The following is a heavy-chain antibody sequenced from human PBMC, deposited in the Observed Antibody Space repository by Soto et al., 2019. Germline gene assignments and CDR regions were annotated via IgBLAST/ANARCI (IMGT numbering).Heavy chain of an antibody. CDR1: GFTFSSYW. V-gene: IGHV3-74*01. Sequence: GGSLRLSCAASGFTFSSYWMHWVRQAPGKGLVWVSRINSDGSSTTYADSVKGRFTISRDNAKNTLYLQINSLRAEDTAVYYCARASWELPLDYWGQGTPVTVSS. CDR3: ARASWELPLDY. D-gene: IGHD1-26*01. J-gene: IGHJ4*02. CDR2: INSDGSST.